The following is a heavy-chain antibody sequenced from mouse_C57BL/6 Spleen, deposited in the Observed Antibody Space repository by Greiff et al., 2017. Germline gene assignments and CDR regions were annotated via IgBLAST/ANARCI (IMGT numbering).Heavy chain of an antibody. CDR2: IRSKRSHYAT. Sequence: EVQLVESGGGLVQPTGSLKLSCAASGFTFNTYAMTWVRQAPGKGLEWVARIRSKRSHYATYYADSVQDRFTISRDDSQSMLYLQLNNLKTEDTAMYYCVRGGVFFDYWGQGTTLTVSS. CDR1: GFTFNTYA. J-gene: IGHJ2*01. CDR3: VRGGVFFDY. V-gene: IGHV10-3*01.